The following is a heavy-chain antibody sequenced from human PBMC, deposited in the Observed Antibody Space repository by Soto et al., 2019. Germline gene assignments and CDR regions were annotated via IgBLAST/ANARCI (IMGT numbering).Heavy chain of an antibody. CDR2: ISSSSSYI. CDR3: ARTPPGIAAAGSSFLGWFDP. V-gene: IGHV3-21*01. J-gene: IGHJ5*02. Sequence: PGGSLRLSCAASGFTFSSYSMNWVRQAPGKGLEWASSISSSSSYIYYADSVKGRFTISRDNAKNSLYLQMNSLRAEDTAVYYCARTPPGIAAAGSSFLGWFDPWGQGTLVTVSS. D-gene: IGHD6-13*01. CDR1: GFTFSSYS.